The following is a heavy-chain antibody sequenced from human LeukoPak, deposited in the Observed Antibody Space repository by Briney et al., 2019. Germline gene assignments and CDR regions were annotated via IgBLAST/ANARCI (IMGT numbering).Heavy chain of an antibody. J-gene: IGHJ4*02. Sequence: ASVKVSCKASGYTFTSYGISCVRQAPGQGLEWMGLISAYNGNTNYAQKLQGRVTMTTDTSTSTAYMELRSLRSDDTAVYYCARVGVTIFGVVIIPGDYWGQGTLVTVSS. CDR3: ARVGVTIFGVVIIPGDY. CDR2: ISAYNGNT. D-gene: IGHD3-3*01. CDR1: GYTFTSYG. V-gene: IGHV1-18*01.